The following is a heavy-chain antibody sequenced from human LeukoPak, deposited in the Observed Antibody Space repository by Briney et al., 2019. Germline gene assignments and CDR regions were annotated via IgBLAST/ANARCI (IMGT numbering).Heavy chain of an antibody. V-gene: IGHV4-4*02. Sequence: SETLSLTCAVSGGSISSSNWWSWVRQPPGKGLEWIGEIYHSGSTNYNPSLKSRVTISVDTSKNQFSLKLSSVTAADTAVYYCARDQGDSSGYYFPNWGQGTLVTVSS. D-gene: IGHD3-22*01. J-gene: IGHJ1*01. CDR2: IYHSGST. CDR1: GGSISSSNW. CDR3: ARDQGDSSGYYFPN.